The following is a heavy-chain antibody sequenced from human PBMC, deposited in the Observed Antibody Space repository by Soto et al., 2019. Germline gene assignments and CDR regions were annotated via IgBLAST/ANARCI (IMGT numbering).Heavy chain of an antibody. D-gene: IGHD2-2*02. V-gene: IGHV3-23*01. J-gene: IGHJ4*02. CDR2: ISGSGGST. CDR3: VKGFGYCSSTSFYMPN. CDR1: GFTFSSYA. Sequence: EVQLLESGGGLVQPGGSLRLSCAASGFTFSSYAMSWVRQAPGKGLEWVSAISGSGGSTYYAESVKGRFTIARDNSKNTLYQQMYRLRDEDTAVYYCVKGFGYCSSTSFYMPNWGQGTLVTVSS.